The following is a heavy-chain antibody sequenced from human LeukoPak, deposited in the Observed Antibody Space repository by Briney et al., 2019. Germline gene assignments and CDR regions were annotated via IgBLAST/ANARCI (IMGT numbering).Heavy chain of an antibody. D-gene: IGHD4/OR15-4a*01. CDR1: GFTVSSDS. CDR2: IYSGGST. CDR3: ARQAGAYSHPYDY. V-gene: IGHV3-53*01. Sequence: SGGSLRLSCTVSGFTVSSDSMSWVRQAPGKGLEWVSFIYSGGSTHYSDSVKGRFTISRDNSKNTLYLQMNSLRAEDTAVYYCARQAGAYSHPYDYWGQGTLVTVSS. J-gene: IGHJ4*02.